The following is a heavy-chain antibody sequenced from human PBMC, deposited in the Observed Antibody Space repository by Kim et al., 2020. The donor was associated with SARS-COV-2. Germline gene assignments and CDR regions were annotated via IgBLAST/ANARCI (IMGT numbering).Heavy chain of an antibody. CDR1: GGSFSGYY. D-gene: IGHD1-26*01. CDR3: ARGPGSSGRLLLPFDY. Sequence: SETLSLTCAVYGGSFSGYYWSWIRQPPGKGLEWIGEINHSGSTNYNPSLKSRVTISVDTSKNQFSLKLSSVTAADTAVYYCARGPGSSGRLLLPFDYWG. J-gene: IGHJ4*01. V-gene: IGHV4-34*01. CDR2: INHSGST.